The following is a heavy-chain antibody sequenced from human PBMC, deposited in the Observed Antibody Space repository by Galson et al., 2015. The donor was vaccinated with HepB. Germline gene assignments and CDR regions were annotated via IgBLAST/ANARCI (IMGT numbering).Heavy chain of an antibody. CDR3: ARDAYCSGGSCYTTEGWFDP. CDR1: GYTFTSYG. J-gene: IGHJ5*02. D-gene: IGHD2-15*01. V-gene: IGHV1-18*01. CDR2: ISAYNGNT. Sequence: SVKVSCKASGYTFTSYGISWVRQAPGQGLEWMGWISAYNGNTNYAQKLQGRVTMTTDTSTSTAYMELRSLRSDDTAVYYCARDAYCSGGSCYTTEGWFDPWGQGTLVTVSS.